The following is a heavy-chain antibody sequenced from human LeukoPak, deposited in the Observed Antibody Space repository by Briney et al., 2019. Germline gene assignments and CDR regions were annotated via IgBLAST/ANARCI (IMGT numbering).Heavy chain of an antibody. CDR3: ARHKQQLNAFDI. V-gene: IGHV4-4*09. J-gene: IGHJ3*02. Sequence: SETLSLTCTVSGGSISSYYWIWIRQPPGKGLEWIVYIYTSGSTNYNPSLKSRVTISVDTSKNQFSMKLSSVTAADTDVYYCARHKQQLNAFDIWGQGTMVTVSS. CDR2: IYTSGST. D-gene: IGHD6-13*01. CDR1: GGSISSYY.